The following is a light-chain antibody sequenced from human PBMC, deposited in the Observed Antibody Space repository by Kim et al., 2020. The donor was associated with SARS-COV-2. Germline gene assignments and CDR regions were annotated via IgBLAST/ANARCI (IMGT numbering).Light chain of an antibody. J-gene: IGLJ2*01. CDR1: TSSIGADYD. Sequence: SVTTSSTVSTSSIGADYDVHWYHHHPGTAPTLLIFGKCNRPSGVPDRFSAAKSGTSASLAIIGLQAEDEGDYHCQSYDKTLSGWIFGGGTQLTVL. V-gene: IGLV1-40*01. CDR2: GKC. CDR3: QSYDKTLSGWI.